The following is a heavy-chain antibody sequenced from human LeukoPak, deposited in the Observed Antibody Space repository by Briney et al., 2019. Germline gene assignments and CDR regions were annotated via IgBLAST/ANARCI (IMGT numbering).Heavy chain of an antibody. J-gene: IGHJ4*02. CDR2: IYYSGSTT. CDR3: ARGRLVRGIMPYDY. CDR1: GGSISSYY. V-gene: IGHV4-59*01. Sequence: SETLSLTCTVSGGSISSYYWSWIRQPPGKGLEWIGYIYYSGSTTNYNPSLKSRVTISVDTSKDQFSLKLNSVTAADTAVYYCARGRLVRGIMPYDYWGQGTLVTVSS. D-gene: IGHD3-10*01.